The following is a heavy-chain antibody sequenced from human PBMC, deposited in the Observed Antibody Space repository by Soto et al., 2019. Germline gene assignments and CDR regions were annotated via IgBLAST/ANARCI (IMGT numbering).Heavy chain of an antibody. D-gene: IGHD7-27*01. CDR1: GYTFTSYD. Sequence: APVKVFCKASGYTFTSYDINWVRQATGQGLEWMGWMNPNSGNTGYAQKFQGRVTMTRNTSMSTAYMELRSLRSEDTAVYYCARDSPPNYLWGQGTLVTVSS. CDR3: ARDSPPNYL. J-gene: IGHJ5*02. V-gene: IGHV1-8*01. CDR2: MNPNSGNT.